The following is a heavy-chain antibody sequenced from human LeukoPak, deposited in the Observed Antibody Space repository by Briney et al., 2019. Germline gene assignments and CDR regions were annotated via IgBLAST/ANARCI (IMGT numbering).Heavy chain of an antibody. J-gene: IGHJ4*02. V-gene: IGHV3-23*01. Sequence: GGSLRLSCAASGFTFSSYAMSWVRQAPGKGLEWVSAISGSGGSTYYADSVKGRFTISRDNSKNTLYLQMNSLRAEDTAVYYCAKGQRYCSGRPPDYWGQGTLVTVSS. CDR1: GFTFSSYA. D-gene: IGHD3-10*01. CDR3: AKGQRYCSGRPPDY. CDR2: ISGSGGST.